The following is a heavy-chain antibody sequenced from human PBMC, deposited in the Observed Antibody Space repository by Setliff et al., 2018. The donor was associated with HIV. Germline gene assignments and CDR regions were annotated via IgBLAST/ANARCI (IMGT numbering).Heavy chain of an antibody. D-gene: IGHD6-13*01. V-gene: IGHV1-69*05. CDR3: ARADSSNWYHVDY. J-gene: IGHJ4*02. Sequence: SVKVSCKASGGTFTNHGIGWVRQAPGRRLEWLGGVIPMFGITNDGQKFQGRVAITTDESTSTAYMELSSLRSGDTAVYYCARADSSNWYHVDYWGQGTLVTVSS. CDR2: VIPMFGIT. CDR1: GGTFTNHG.